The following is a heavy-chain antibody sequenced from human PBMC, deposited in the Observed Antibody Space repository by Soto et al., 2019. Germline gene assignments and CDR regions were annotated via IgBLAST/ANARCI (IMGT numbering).Heavy chain of an antibody. J-gene: IGHJ4*02. Sequence: EVQLLESGGGLVQPGGSLRLSCAASGFTFSSYAMSWVRQAPGKGLEWVSAISGSGGSTYYADSVKGRFTISRDNSKNPVYLQMHSLRAEDTAVYYCAKGVVVAATFFYVWGQGTLVTVSS. CDR3: AKGVVVAATFFYV. V-gene: IGHV3-23*01. CDR2: ISGSGGST. D-gene: IGHD2-15*01. CDR1: GFTFSSYA.